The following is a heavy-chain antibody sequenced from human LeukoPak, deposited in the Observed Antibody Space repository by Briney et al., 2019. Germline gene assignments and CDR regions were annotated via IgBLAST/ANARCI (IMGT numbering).Heavy chain of an antibody. Sequence: ASVTVSCTASGGTFSIYAISWVRQAPGQGLEWMGGIIPIFGTANYAQKFQGRVTITADESTSTAYMELSSLRSEDTAVYYCARGQYYYDSSGYYYVGGFDYRGQGTLVTVSS. CDR2: IIPIFGTA. D-gene: IGHD3-22*01. V-gene: IGHV1-69*13. CDR3: ARGQYYYDSSGYYYVGGFDY. J-gene: IGHJ4*02. CDR1: GGTFSIYA.